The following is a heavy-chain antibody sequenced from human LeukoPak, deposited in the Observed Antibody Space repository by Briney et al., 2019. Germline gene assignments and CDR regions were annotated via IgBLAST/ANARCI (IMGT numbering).Heavy chain of an antibody. Sequence: GASVKVSCKASGYTFTGYYMHWVRQAPGQGLEWMGRINPNSGGTNYAQKFQGSVTMTRDTSISTAYMELSRLRSDDTAVYYCARDNQYYYDSSGYLGDYWGQGTLVTVSS. D-gene: IGHD3-22*01. CDR2: INPNSGGT. V-gene: IGHV1-2*06. CDR3: ARDNQYYYDSSGYLGDY. CDR1: GYTFTGYY. J-gene: IGHJ4*02.